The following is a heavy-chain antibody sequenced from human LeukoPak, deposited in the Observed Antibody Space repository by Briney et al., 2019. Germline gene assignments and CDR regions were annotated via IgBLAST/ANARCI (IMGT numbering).Heavy chain of an antibody. V-gene: IGHV4-39*07. CDR2: IHHSGST. CDR3: ARHPIQRSLGGVPDWFDP. D-gene: IGHD5-18*01. Sequence: SETLSLTCTVSGGSIDSGDYYWGWIRQPPGKGLECIASIHHSGSTYYDPSLKSRVTLSVDTSKNQFSLTLRSVTAADTAIYYCARHPIQRSLGGVPDWFDPWGQGTLVTVSS. J-gene: IGHJ5*02. CDR1: GGSIDSGDYY.